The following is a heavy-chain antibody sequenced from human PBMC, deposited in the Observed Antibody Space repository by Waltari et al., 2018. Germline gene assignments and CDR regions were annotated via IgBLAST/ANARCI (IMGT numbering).Heavy chain of an antibody. J-gene: IGHJ4*02. V-gene: IGHV3-9*01. D-gene: IGHD4-17*01. CDR3: AKDMSPLTYGDYVPPEFGFDY. Sequence: GEAVKTHTNISRDNAKNSLYLQMNSLRAEDTALYYCAKDMSPLTYGDYVPPEFGFDYWGQGTLVTVSS.